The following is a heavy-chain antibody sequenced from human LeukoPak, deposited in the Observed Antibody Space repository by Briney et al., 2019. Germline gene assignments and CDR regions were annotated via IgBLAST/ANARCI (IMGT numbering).Heavy chain of an antibody. CDR3: ARLVWGVDYYYYYMDV. V-gene: IGHV1-46*01. Sequence: ASVKVSCKASGYTFTSYYMHWVRQAPGQGLEWMGIINPSGGSTSYAQKFQGRVTMTRDMSTSTVYMELSRLKSDDTAVYYCARLVWGVDYYYYYMDVWGKGTTVTVSS. D-gene: IGHD3-10*01. CDR1: GYTFTSYY. CDR2: INPSGGST. J-gene: IGHJ6*03.